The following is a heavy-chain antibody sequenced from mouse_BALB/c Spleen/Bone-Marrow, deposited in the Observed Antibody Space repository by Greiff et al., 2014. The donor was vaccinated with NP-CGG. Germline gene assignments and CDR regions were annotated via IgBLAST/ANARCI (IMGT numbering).Heavy chain of an antibody. Sequence: VQLQESAAELARPGASVKMSCKASGYTFTSYTMHWVKQRPGQGLEWIGYINPSSGYTEYNQKFKDTTTLTADKSSSTAYMQLSSLTSEDSAVYYCARLDGYYLYYYAMDYWGQGTSVTVSS. CDR2: INPSSGYT. CDR3: ARLDGYYLYYYAMDY. J-gene: IGHJ4*01. CDR1: GYTFTSYT. V-gene: IGHV1-4*02. D-gene: IGHD2-3*01.